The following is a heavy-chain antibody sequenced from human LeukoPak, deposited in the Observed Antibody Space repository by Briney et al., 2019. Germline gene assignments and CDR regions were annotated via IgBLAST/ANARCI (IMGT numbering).Heavy chain of an antibody. CDR2: ISSNGGST. CDR1: GFTFSSYS. CDR3: VRGSAGWLQSRVPDY. J-gene: IGHJ4*02. Sequence: RGSLRLSCSDVGFTFSSYSMQWVIQAPGEGLEYVSAISSNGGSTYYADSVKGRFTISRDNSKNTVYLQMSSLRAEDTAVYYCVRGSAGWLQSRVPDYWGQGTLVTVSS. V-gene: IGHV3-64D*06. D-gene: IGHD5-24*01.